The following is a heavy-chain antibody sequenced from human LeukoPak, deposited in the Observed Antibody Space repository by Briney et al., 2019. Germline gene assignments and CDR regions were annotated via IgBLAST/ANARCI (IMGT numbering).Heavy chain of an antibody. D-gene: IGHD3-3*01. J-gene: IGHJ4*02. Sequence: SETLSLTCAVYRGSFSGYYWSWIRQPPGKGLEWIGEINHSGSTNYNPSLKSRVTISVDTSKNQFSLKLSSVTAADTAVYYCARRLIFGVVIRRGYFDYWGQGTLVTVSS. CDR1: RGSFSGYY. V-gene: IGHV4-34*01. CDR3: ARRLIFGVVIRRGYFDY. CDR2: INHSGST.